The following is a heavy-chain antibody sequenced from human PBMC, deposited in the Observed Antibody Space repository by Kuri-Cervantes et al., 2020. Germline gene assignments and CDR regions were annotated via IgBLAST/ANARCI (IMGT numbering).Heavy chain of an antibody. Sequence: LSLTCAASGFTFSSYAMHWVRQAPGKGLEWVAVIPYDGSNKYYADSVKGRFTISRDNSKNTLYLQMNSLRAEDTAVYYCAREKPYSSGFDYWGQGTLVTVSS. V-gene: IGHV3-30-3*01. CDR2: IPYDGSNK. D-gene: IGHD6-19*01. CDR1: GFTFSSYA. J-gene: IGHJ4*02. CDR3: AREKPYSSGFDY.